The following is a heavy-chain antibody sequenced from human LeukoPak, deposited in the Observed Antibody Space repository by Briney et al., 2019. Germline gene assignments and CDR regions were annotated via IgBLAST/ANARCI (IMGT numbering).Heavy chain of an antibody. J-gene: IGHJ4*01. CDR2: IRYDGSNK. CDR1: GFTFINSG. CDR3: AKAYHYDSSGYYYIPPVEGLDY. V-gene: IGHV3-30*02. Sequence: TGGSLRLSCGASGFTFINSGMHWVRQAPGKGLEWVAFIRYDGSNKYYADSVKGRFPISRDNSKNTLDLPMNSLRAEETAVYYCAKAYHYDSSGYYYIPPVEGLDYWGDGTMVTVFS. D-gene: IGHD3-22*01.